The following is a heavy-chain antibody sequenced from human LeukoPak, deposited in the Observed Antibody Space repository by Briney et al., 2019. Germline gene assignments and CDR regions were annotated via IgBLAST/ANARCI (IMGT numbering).Heavy chain of an antibody. CDR1: GGSISSSSYY. Sequence: PSGTLSLTCTVSGGSISSSSYYWGWIRQPPGKGLEWIGSIYYSGSTYYNPSLKSRVTISVDTSKNQFSLKLSSVTAADTAVYYCARLPGSYDYVWGSYRPTTRFDYWGQGTLVTVSS. CDR2: IYYSGST. V-gene: IGHV4-39*01. J-gene: IGHJ4*02. CDR3: ARLPGSYDYVWGSYRPTTRFDY. D-gene: IGHD3-16*02.